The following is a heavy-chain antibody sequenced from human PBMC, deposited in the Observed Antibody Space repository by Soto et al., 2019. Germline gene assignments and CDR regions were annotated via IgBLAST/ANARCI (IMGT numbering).Heavy chain of an antibody. Sequence: SETLSLTCTVSGGSISSNHWTWIRQPPGKGLEWIGYVYNSGSTNYNPSLKSRVTISEDTSKSQFSLKVNSMTAADTAVYYCARYRREAVAGYTLDNWGQGSLVTVSS. J-gene: IGHJ4*02. CDR3: ARYRREAVAGYTLDN. V-gene: IGHV4-59*01. CDR2: VYNSGST. D-gene: IGHD6-13*01. CDR1: GGSISSNH.